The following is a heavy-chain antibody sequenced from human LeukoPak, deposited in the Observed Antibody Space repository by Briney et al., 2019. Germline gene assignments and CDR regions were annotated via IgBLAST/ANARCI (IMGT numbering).Heavy chain of an antibody. D-gene: IGHD3-22*01. CDR1: GYTFTSYD. J-gene: IGHJ4*02. CDR2: MNPNSDNT. V-gene: IGHV1-8*03. CDR3: ARGRGFLPGHFDY. Sequence: ASVKVSCKASGYTFTSYDINWVRQATGQGLEWMGWMNPNSDNTGYAQKFQGRVTITRNTSISTAYMELSSLRSEDTAVYYCARGRGFLPGHFDYWGQGTLVTVSS.